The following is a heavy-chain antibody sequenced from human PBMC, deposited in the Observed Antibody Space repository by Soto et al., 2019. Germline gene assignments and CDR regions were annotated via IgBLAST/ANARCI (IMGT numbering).Heavy chain of an antibody. J-gene: IGHJ6*02. D-gene: IGHD4-4*01. CDR2: ISAHNGHT. CDR3: ARDIEAVKEEYHYYYAMDV. Sequence: QVQLVQSGAEVKKPGASVKVSCKASGYTFNTYGITWVRQAPGQGLEWMGWISAHNGHTNYAQKFQGRVTVTTDTSTSTASIELRSLRSDDTAVYYCARDIEAVKEEYHYYYAMDVWGQGTTVTVSS. V-gene: IGHV1-18*01. CDR1: GYTFNTYG.